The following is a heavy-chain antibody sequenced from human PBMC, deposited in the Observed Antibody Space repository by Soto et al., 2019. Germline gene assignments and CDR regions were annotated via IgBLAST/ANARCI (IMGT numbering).Heavy chain of an antibody. CDR1: GFTFSGSA. V-gene: IGHV3-73*02. Sequence: EVQLVESGGGLVQPGGSLKLSCAASGFTFSGSAMHWVRQASGKGLEWVGRIRSKANSYATAYAASVKGRFTISRDDSKNTAYLQMNSLKTEDTAVYYCTAWNSGSQTAYWGQGTLVTVSS. J-gene: IGHJ4*02. D-gene: IGHD1-26*01. CDR2: IRSKANSYAT. CDR3: TAWNSGSQTAY.